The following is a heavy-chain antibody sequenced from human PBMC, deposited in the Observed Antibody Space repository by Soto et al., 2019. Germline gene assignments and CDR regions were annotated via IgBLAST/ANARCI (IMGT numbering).Heavy chain of an antibody. CDR3: ARCTVDTIVTSGWCHYLDP. V-gene: IGHV3-23*01. J-gene: IGHJ5*02. CDR2: VGGSGGTT. Sequence: EVQLLDSGGGLVQPGGSLRLSCAASGFTFSSSAMSWVRQAPGKGLEWVSAVGGSGGTTYYADSVRGRFTISRANSKNTLYLQMNSLRAEDTAIYFCARCTVDTIVTSGWCHYLDPWGQGTLVTVSS. D-gene: IGHD6-19*01. CDR1: GFTFSSSA.